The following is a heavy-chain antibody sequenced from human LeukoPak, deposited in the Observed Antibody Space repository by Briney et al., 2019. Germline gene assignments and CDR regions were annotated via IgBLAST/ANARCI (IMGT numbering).Heavy chain of an antibody. V-gene: IGHV3-23*01. CDR3: AKDYCSSTSCYEGYFDY. CDR2: ISGSGGST. D-gene: IGHD2-2*01. Sequence: GGSLRLSCAASGFTFSSYAMSWVRQAPGKGLEWVSAISGSGGSTYYADSVKGRFTISRDNSKNTLYLQMNSLRAEDTAVYYCAKDYCSSTSCYEGYFDYWGQGALVTVSS. J-gene: IGHJ4*02. CDR1: GFTFSSYA.